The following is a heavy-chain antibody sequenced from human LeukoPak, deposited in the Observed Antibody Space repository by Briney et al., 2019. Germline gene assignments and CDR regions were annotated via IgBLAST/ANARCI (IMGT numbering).Heavy chain of an antibody. V-gene: IGHV3-30*18. J-gene: IGHJ5*02. CDR3: AKGYRSTTSYGNWFDP. D-gene: IGHD2-2*01. CDR2: ISSGGTSE. Sequence: PGRPLRLSCGASGFAFSTYAMHWVRQTPDKGLEWVAFISSGGTSENYADSVKGRFTISRDNSKNTLYLRVNNLTPEDTAVYYCAKGYRSTTSYGNWFDPWGQGTLVTVSS. CDR1: GFAFSTYA.